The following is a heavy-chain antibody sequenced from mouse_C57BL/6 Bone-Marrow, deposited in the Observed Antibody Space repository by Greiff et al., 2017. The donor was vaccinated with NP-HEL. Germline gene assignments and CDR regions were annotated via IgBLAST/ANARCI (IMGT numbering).Heavy chain of an antibody. J-gene: IGHJ3*01. CDR2: IYPGDGDT. Sequence: VQLQQSGPELVKPGASVKISCKASGYAFSSSWMNWVKQRPGKGLEWIGRIYPGDGDTNYNGKFKGKATLTADKSSSTAYMQLSSLTSEDSAVYFCAREGQRRLRFAYWGQGTLVTVSA. V-gene: IGHV1-82*01. D-gene: IGHD3-2*02. CDR3: AREGQRRLRFAY. CDR1: GYAFSSSW.